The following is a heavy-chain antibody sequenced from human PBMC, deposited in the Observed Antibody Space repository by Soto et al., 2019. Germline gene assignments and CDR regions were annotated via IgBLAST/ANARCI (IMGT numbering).Heavy chain of an antibody. Sequence: EVQLVQSGAEVKKPGESLRISCKGSGYSFTSYWISWVRQMPGKGLEWMGRIDPSDSYTNYSPSFQGHVTISADKSISTAYLQWSSLNASDTAMDYCARLFLFGVVTQSVAYWGQGTLVTVSS. CDR3: ARLFLFGVVTQSVAY. CDR2: IDPSDSYT. J-gene: IGHJ4*02. V-gene: IGHV5-10-1*03. CDR1: GYSFTSYW. D-gene: IGHD3-3*01.